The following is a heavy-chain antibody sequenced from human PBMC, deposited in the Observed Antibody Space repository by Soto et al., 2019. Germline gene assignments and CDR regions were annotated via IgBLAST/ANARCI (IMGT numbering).Heavy chain of an antibody. CDR2: IVPVFGRP. CDR1: GGSFSNVV. V-gene: IGHV1-69*13. D-gene: IGHD5-12*01. Sequence: VKVSCKAAGGSFSNVVISWVRQAPGQGLEWMGGIVPVFGRPNYAQRFRGRLTITADESTSTGYMELISLRSDDTAVYYCAREGSGYNFWGQGTQVTVSS. CDR3: AREGSGYNF. J-gene: IGHJ4*02.